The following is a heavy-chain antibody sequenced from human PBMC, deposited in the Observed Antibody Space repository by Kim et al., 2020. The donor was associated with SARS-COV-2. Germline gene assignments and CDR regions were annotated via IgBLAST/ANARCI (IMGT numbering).Heavy chain of an antibody. CDR3: ARDLGGWYPDY. CDR2: INNDGSST. D-gene: IGHD6-19*01. V-gene: IGHV3-74*01. CDR1: GFTFSSYW. Sequence: GWSLRLSCAVSGFTFSSYWMHWIRQAPGKGLAWVSHINNDGSSTSYADSVKGRFTISRDNAKNTVYLQMNSLRVEDTAVYYCARDLGGWYPDYWGQGTLVTVSS. J-gene: IGHJ4*02.